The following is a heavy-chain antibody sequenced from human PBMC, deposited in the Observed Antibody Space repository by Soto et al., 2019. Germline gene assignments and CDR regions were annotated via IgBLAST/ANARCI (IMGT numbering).Heavy chain of an antibody. CDR2: IYYSGST. Sequence: PSETLSLTCAVSGGSISSGGYYWSWIRQHPGKGPEWIGYIYYSGSTYYNPSLKSRVTISVDTSKNQFSLKLSSVTAADTAVYYCARASTRTGTPYNWFDPWGQGTLVTVSS. CDR1: GGSISSGGYY. J-gene: IGHJ5*02. CDR3: ARASTRTGTPYNWFDP. V-gene: IGHV4-31*11. D-gene: IGHD1-7*01.